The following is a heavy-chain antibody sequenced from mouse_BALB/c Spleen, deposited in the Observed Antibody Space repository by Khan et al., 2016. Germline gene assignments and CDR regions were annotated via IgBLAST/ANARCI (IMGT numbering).Heavy chain of an antibody. CDR2: ISSGGSYT. Sequence: EVELVESGGDLVKPGGSLKLSCAASGFTFSSYGMSWVRQTPDKRLEWVATISSGGSYTYYPDSVKGRITISRDNAKNTLYLQMSSLKSEDTGMYYEARDSKYGSAYWGKGTLGTVSA. D-gene: IGHD2-5*01. J-gene: IGHJ3*01. CDR1: GFTFSSYG. CDR3: ARDSKYGSAY. V-gene: IGHV5-6*01.